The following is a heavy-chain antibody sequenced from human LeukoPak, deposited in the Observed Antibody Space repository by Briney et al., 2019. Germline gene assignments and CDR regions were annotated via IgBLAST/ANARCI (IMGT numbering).Heavy chain of an antibody. CDR2: INPNSGGT. D-gene: IGHD7-27*01. Sequence: ASVKVSCKASGYTFTGYYMHWVRQAPGQGLEWMGWINPNSGGTNYAQKFQGRVTMTRDTSISTAYMELSRLRSDDTAVYYCARDLGWGFVAFDIWGQGTMVTVSS. CDR3: ARDLGWGFVAFDI. V-gene: IGHV1-2*02. J-gene: IGHJ3*02. CDR1: GYTFTGYY.